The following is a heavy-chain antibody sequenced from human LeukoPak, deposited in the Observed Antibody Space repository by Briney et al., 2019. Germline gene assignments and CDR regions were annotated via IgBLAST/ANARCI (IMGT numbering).Heavy chain of an antibody. J-gene: IGHJ4*02. CDR3: RLVGATASDY. Sequence: PEGSLRLSCAASGFTFSGSAMHWVRQASGKGLEWVGRIRSKANSYATAYAASVKGRFTISRDDSKNTAYLQMNSLKTEDTAVYYCRLVGATASDYWGQGTLVTVSS. V-gene: IGHV3-73*01. CDR2: IRSKANSYAT. D-gene: IGHD1-26*01. CDR1: GFTFSGSA.